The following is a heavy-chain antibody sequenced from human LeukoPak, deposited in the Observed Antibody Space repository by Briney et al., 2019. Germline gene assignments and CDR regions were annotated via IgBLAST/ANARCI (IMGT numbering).Heavy chain of an antibody. Sequence: GGSLRLSCAASGFTFSSYAMSWVRQAPGKGLEWVSAISGSGGSRYYADSVKGRFTISRDNSKNTLYLQMNSLRAEDTAVYYCAKDSQSPNTPRYSSGWYPDYWGQGTLVTVSS. CDR3: AKDSQSPNTPRYSSGWYPDY. CDR1: GFTFSSYA. V-gene: IGHV3-23*01. CDR2: ISGSGGSR. D-gene: IGHD6-19*01. J-gene: IGHJ4*02.